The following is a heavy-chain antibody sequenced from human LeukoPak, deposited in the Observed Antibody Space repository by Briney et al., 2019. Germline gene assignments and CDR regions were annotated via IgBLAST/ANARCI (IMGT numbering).Heavy chain of an antibody. CDR3: ARNILFAFDI. J-gene: IGHJ3*02. D-gene: IGHD2/OR15-2a*01. V-gene: IGHV3-53*01. CDR2: IYNDGST. CDR1: GLTVSSSY. Sequence: GGSLTLSCAASGLTVSSSYMSWVRQAPGKGLEWVSIIYNDGSTYYADSMKGRFTISRDNSKNTLYLQVNSLRAEDTAMYYCARNILFAFDIWGQGTMVTVSS.